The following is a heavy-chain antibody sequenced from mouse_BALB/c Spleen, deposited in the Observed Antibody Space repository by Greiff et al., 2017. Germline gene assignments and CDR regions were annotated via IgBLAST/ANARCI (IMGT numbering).Heavy chain of an antibody. CDR2: INPSSGYT. V-gene: IGHV1-4*02. Sequence: VQLQQSAAELARPGASVKMSCKASGYTFTSYTLHWVKQRPGQGLEWIGYINPSSGYTEYNQKFKDKTTLTADKSSSTAYMQLSSLTSEDSAVYYCARYGSSYGYAMDYWGQGTSVTVSS. CDR1: GYTFTSYT. J-gene: IGHJ4*01. D-gene: IGHD1-1*01. CDR3: ARYGSSYGYAMDY.